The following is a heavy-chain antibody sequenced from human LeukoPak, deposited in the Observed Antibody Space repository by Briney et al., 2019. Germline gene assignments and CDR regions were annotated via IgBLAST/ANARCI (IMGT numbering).Heavy chain of an antibody. V-gene: IGHV4-34*01. CDR3: ARGGDIVVVPAARNNWFDP. J-gene: IGHJ5*02. D-gene: IGHD2-2*01. CDR1: GGSFSGYY. Sequence: SETLSLTCAVYGGSFSGYYWSWIGQPPGKGLVWIGGINHSGSTNYNPSLKSRVTISVDTSKNQFSMKLSSVTAADTAVYYCARGGDIVVVPAARNNWFDPWGQGTLVTVSS. CDR2: INHSGST.